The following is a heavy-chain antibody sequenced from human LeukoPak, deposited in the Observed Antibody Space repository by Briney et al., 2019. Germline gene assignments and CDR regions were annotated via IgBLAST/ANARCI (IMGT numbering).Heavy chain of an antibody. CDR3: AKDLNADYDILTGYYNARGFDY. CDR2: ISYDGSNK. D-gene: IGHD3-9*01. CDR1: GFTFSSYG. Sequence: GRSLRLSYAASGFTFSSYGMHWVRQAPGKGLEWVAVISYDGSNKYYADSVKGRFTISRDNSKNTLYLQMNSLRAEDTAVYYCAKDLNADYDILTGYYNARGFDYWGQGTLVTVSS. V-gene: IGHV3-30*18. J-gene: IGHJ4*02.